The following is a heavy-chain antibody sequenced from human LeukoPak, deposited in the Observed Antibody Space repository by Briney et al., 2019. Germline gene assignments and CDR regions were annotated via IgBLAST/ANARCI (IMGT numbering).Heavy chain of an antibody. CDR1: GFTFDDYG. D-gene: IGHD7-27*01. J-gene: IGHJ4*02. CDR2: ISGSGGST. V-gene: IGHV3-23*01. Sequence: GGSLRLSCAASGFTFDDYGMSWVRQAPGKGLEWVSAISGSGGSTYYADSVKGRFTISRDNSKNTLYLQMNSLRAEDTAVYYCAKGLTGDDDYWGQGTLVTVSS. CDR3: AKGLTGDDDY.